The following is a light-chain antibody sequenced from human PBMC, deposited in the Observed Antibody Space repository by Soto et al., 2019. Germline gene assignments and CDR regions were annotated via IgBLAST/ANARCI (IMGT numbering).Light chain of an antibody. CDR3: VSYTRSGNYV. V-gene: IGLV2-14*01. Sequence: QSVLTQPASVSGSRGQSITISCTGTSSDVGNYKYVSWYQQHPGKAPKLMIYEVSNRPSGVSNGFSGSKSGHTAYLTISGLQAENATDYYRVSYTRSGNYVFGNATQVTV. J-gene: IGLJ1*01. CDR1: SSDVGNYKY. CDR2: EVS.